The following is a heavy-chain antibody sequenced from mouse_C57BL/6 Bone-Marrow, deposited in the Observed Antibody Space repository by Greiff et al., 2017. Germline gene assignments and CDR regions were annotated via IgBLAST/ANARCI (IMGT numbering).Heavy chain of an antibody. Sequence: VQLQQSGAELVRPGSSVKLSCKASGYTFTSYWMDWVKQRPGQGLEWIGNIYPSDSETHYNQKFKDKATLTVDKSSSTAYMQLSSLTSEDSAVYYCARRGSSGYGWFAYWGQGTLVTVSA. CDR2: IYPSDSET. V-gene: IGHV1-61*01. CDR1: GYTFTSYW. CDR3: ARRGSSGYGWFAY. J-gene: IGHJ3*01. D-gene: IGHD3-2*02.